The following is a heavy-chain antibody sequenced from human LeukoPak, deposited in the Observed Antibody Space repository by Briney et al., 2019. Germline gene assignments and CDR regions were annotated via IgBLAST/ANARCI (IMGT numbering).Heavy chain of an antibody. V-gene: IGHV1-18*01. Sequence: ASVKVSCKASGYTFTSYGISWVRQAPGQGLEWMGWISAYNGNTNYAQKLQGRVTMTTDTSTSTAYMELRSLRSDDTAVYYCARGMVRGTSWYYYYYMDVWGKGTTVTISS. J-gene: IGHJ6*03. CDR1: GYTFTSYG. CDR2: ISAYNGNT. CDR3: ARGMVRGTSWYYYYYMDV. D-gene: IGHD3-10*01.